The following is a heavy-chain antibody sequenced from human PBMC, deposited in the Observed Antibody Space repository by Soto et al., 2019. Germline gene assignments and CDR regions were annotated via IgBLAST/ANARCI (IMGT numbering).Heavy chain of an antibody. CDR1: GGSMRSDYHY. Sequence: SETLSLTCTVSGGSMRSDYHYWGWVRQSPGKGLEWIASMYYSGGSFKNPSLESRVTMSVDTSKNQFSLNLGSVTAADTAVYYCARHPDSSARYYFVHGDQGTLVTVSS. D-gene: IGHD3-22*01. CDR3: ARHPDSSARYYFVH. CDR2: MYYSGGS. V-gene: IGHV4-39*01. J-gene: IGHJ4*01.